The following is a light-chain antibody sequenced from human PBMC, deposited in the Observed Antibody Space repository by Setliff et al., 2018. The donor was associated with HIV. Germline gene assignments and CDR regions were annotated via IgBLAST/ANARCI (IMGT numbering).Light chain of an antibody. CDR1: TSDVGNYNY. V-gene: IGLV2-11*01. J-gene: IGLJ1*01. Sequence: QSVLTQPRSVSGSPGQTVTLSCTGSTSDVGNYNYVSWYQQYPGKAPKLIIFDVRRRPSGVPDRFSGSKSQNTASLTISGLQPEDEADYYCCSYVGSYSYIFGTGTKVTV. CDR3: CSYVGSYSYI. CDR2: DVR.